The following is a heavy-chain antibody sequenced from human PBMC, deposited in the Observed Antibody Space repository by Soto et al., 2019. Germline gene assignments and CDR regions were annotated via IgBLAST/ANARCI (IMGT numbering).Heavy chain of an antibody. CDR2: VSYGGST. CDR1: GDSIRSSEYY. Sequence: KPSETLSLTCSVSGDSIRSSEYYWGWIRQPPGKGLEWIGSVSYGGSTYYNPSLKSRVTISVATSKNQFSLRLTSVTAADTAVYYCARTDIGNWFDPWGQGTLVTVSS. D-gene: IGHD2-15*01. V-gene: IGHV4-39*01. CDR3: ARTDIGNWFDP. J-gene: IGHJ5*02.